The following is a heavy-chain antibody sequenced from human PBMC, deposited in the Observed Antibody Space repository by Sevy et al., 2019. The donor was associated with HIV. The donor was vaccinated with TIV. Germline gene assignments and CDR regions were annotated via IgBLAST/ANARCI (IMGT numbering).Heavy chain of an antibody. CDR3: AKDPLNIAARFDY. D-gene: IGHD6-6*01. Sequence: GGSLRHSCAASGFIFSGSAMSWVRQAPGKGLEWVASISGSGGFTYYADSVKGRFTISRDNFKNTVDLEMKSLRAEDTAVYYCAKDPLNIAARFDYWGQGTLVTVSS. CDR2: ISGSGGFT. CDR1: GFIFSGSA. J-gene: IGHJ4*02. V-gene: IGHV3-23*01.